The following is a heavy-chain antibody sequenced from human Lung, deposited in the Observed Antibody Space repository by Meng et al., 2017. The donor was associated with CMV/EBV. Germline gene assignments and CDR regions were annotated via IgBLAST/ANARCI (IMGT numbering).Heavy chain of an antibody. V-gene: IGHV1-3*01. CDR3: ARAGYDSSGYYPQPFDY. D-gene: IGHD3-22*01. CDR1: GYTLTSYA. Sequence: HVQLVQSGAEVKKPGASVKVSCKASGYTLTSYAMHWVRQAPGQRLEWMGWINAGNGNTKYSQRFQGRVTITRDTSASTAYMELSSPRSEDTTVYYCARAGYDSSGYYPQPFDYWGQGTLVTVSS. J-gene: IGHJ4*02. CDR2: INAGNGNT.